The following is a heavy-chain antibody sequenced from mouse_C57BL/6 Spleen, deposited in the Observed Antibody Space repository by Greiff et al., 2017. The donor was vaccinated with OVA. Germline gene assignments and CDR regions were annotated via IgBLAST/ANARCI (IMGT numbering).Heavy chain of an antibody. V-gene: IGHV1-82*01. CDR3: ARLGVTTGYIDY. D-gene: IGHD2-2*01. CDR2: IYPGDGDT. J-gene: IGHJ2*01. Sequence: VQLQQSGPELVKPGASVKISCKASGYAFSRSWMNWVKQRPGTGLEWIGRIYPGDGDTNYNGKFKGKATLTADKSSSTAYMHLSSLTSEDSAVYVCARLGVTTGYIDYWGQGTTLTVSS. CDR1: GYAFSRSW.